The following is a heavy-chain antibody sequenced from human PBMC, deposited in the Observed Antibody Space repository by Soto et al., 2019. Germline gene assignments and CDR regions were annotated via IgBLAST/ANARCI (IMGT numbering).Heavy chain of an antibody. CDR2: ISSSSSYT. Sequence: QVQLVESGGGLVKPGGSLRLSCAASGFTFSDYYMSWIRQAPGKGLEWVSYISSSSSYTNYADSVKGRFTISRDNPKNSLYLQMNSLRAEDTAVYYCARGLTRYYYYYYGMDVWGQGTTVTVSS. CDR3: ARGLTRYYYYYYGMDV. D-gene: IGHD2-21*02. J-gene: IGHJ6*02. V-gene: IGHV3-11*05. CDR1: GFTFSDYY.